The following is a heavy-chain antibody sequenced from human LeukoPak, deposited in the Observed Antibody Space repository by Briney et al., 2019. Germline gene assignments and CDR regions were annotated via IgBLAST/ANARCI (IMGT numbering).Heavy chain of an antibody. CDR1: GSTVSSNY. V-gene: IGHV3-66*04. D-gene: IGHD3-9*01. CDR2: IYSGGST. Sequence: GGSLRLSCAASGSTVSSNYMSWVRQAPGKGLEWVSVIYSGGSTYYADSVKGRFTISRDNSKNTLYLQMNSLRAEDTAVYYCAGQDILTGYSTFDYWGQGTLVTVSS. CDR3: AGQDILTGYSTFDY. J-gene: IGHJ4*02.